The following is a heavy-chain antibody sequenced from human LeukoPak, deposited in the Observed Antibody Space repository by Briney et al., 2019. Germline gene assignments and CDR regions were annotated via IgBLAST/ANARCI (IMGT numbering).Heavy chain of an antibody. CDR1: GGTFSSYA. Sequence: SVKVSCKASGGTFSSYAISWVRQAPGQGLEWMGGIIPIFGTANYAQKFQGRVTITADESTSTAYMELSSLRSEDTAVYYCARDLALIAAAGTNWFDPWGQGTLVTVSS. D-gene: IGHD6-13*01. V-gene: IGHV1-69*01. J-gene: IGHJ5*02. CDR3: ARDLALIAAAGTNWFDP. CDR2: IIPIFGTA.